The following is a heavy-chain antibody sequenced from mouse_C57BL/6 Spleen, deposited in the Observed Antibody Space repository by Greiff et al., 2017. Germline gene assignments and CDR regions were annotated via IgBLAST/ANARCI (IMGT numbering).Heavy chain of an antibody. CDR3: AREDPEKYYAMDY. Sequence: EVKLMESGGGLVKPGGSLKLSCAASGFTFSDYGMHWVRQAPEKGLEWVAYISSGSSTIYYADTVKGRFTISRDNAKNTLFLQMTSLRSEDTAMYYCAREDPEKYYAMDYWGQGTSVTVSS. CDR1: GFTFSDYG. CDR2: ISSGSSTI. J-gene: IGHJ4*01. V-gene: IGHV5-17*01.